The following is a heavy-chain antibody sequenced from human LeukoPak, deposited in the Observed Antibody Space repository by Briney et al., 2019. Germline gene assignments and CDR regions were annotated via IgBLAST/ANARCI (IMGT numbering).Heavy chain of an antibody. CDR2: IYYSGST. V-gene: IGHV4-59*01. D-gene: IGHD3-22*01. J-gene: IGHJ4*02. Sequence: SETLSLTCTVSRGSISSYYWSWIRQPPGQGLEWIGYIYYSGSTDYNPSLKSRINISVDTSKNQFSLKLSSVTAADTAVYFCARVRVSSGSHPWYFDYWGQGTLVTVSS. CDR3: ARVRVSSGSHPWYFDY. CDR1: RGSISSYY.